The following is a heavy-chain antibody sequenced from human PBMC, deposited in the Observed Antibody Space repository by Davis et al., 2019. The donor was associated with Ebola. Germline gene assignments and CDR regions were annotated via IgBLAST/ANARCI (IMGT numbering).Heavy chain of an antibody. V-gene: IGHV4-39*07. CDR2: IYYSGST. J-gene: IGHJ4*02. CDR3: ARGPYYYDSSGYYGSGRIDY. Sequence: SETLSLTCTVSGGSISSSSYYWGWIRQPPGKGLEWLGSIYYSGSTNYNPSLKSRVTISVDTSKNQFSLKLSSVTAADTAVYYCARGPYYYDSSGYYGSGRIDYWGQGTLVTVSS. CDR1: GGSISSSSYY. D-gene: IGHD3-22*01.